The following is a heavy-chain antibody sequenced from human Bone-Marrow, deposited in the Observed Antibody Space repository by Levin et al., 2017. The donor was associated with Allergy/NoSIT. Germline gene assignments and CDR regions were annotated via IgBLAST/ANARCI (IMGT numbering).Heavy chain of an antibody. J-gene: IGHJ3*01. CDR1: GFSFSDYG. CDR2: TWSDGSTK. D-gene: IGHD6-13*01. CDR3: ARENPIVASGTDTFDV. Sequence: PGGSLRLSCAASGFSFSDYGMHWVRQAPGKGLEWVAVTWSDGSTKYYGDSVKGRFTISRDNAKNTLYLEMNSLRPEDTALYYCARENPIVASGTDTFDVWGQGTMVTVSS. V-gene: IGHV3-33*01.